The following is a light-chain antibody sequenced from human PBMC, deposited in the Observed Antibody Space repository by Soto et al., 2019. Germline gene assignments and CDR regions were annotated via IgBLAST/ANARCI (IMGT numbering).Light chain of an antibody. J-gene: IGKJ4*01. CDR2: AAS. CDR1: QSVTTY. V-gene: IGKV1-39*01. CDR3: QLCFIHPPLS. Sequence: IQLTQSPSSLSASVGDRVTITCRASQSVTTYLNWYQQKPGKAPKLLISAASILRSGAPSRFTGSRSGTVFTLTIISLRPEDFPTYSCQLCFIHPPLSFGRGT.